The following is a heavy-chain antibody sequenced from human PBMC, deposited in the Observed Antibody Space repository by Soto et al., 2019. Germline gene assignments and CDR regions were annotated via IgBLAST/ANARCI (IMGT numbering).Heavy chain of an antibody. V-gene: IGHV3-23*01. CDR2: ISAGGGST. D-gene: IGHD4-17*01. CDR3: AHPRGYGVFDAYDL. Sequence: GGSLRLSCAASGFTFSTYAMSWVRQAPGKGLEWASAISAGGGSTYYADSVKGRFTISRDNSINTLYLQMDSLSTEDTAVYYCAHPRGYGVFDAYDLWGQGAMVTVSS. J-gene: IGHJ3*01. CDR1: GFTFSTYA.